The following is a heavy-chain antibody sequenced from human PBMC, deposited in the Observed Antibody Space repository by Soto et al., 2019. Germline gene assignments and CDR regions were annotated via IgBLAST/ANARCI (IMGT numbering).Heavy chain of an antibody. J-gene: IGHJ6*02. CDR2: INPKTAAT. D-gene: IGHD1-26*01. V-gene: IGHV1-2*02. Sequence: QVQLVQSGAEVKKSGASVKVSCKPSGYSFSDYFIQWVRQAPGQGLEWVAWINPKTAATNYAKKFQGRVSLTLDTSSTTAYMELTSRRPDDTDVYYCARIKWGLNYYNVMDVWGQGTTVIVSS. CDR1: GYSFSDYF. CDR3: ARIKWGLNYYNVMDV.